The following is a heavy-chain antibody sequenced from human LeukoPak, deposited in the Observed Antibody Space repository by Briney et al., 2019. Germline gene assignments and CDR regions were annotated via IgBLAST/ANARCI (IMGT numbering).Heavy chain of an antibody. CDR3: ARPYCSWCCFYRKDFFYY. J-gene: IGHJ4*01. Sequence: ASVKVSCKASGYTFTGYYMHWVRQAPGQGLEWMGWINPNSGGTNCAQKFQGRVTMTRDTSISTAYMELSRLRSDDTAVYYCARPYCSWCCFYRKDFFYYWGQGNPVTVSS. V-gene: IGHV1-2*02. CDR2: INPNSGGT. D-gene: IGHD2-15*01. CDR1: GYTFTGYY.